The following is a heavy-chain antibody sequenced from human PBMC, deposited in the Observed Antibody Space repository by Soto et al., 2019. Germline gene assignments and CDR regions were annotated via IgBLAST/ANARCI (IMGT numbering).Heavy chain of an antibody. CDR3: ARGWTYDAFDI. J-gene: IGHJ3*02. V-gene: IGHV3-48*01. Sequence: PGGSLRLSCAASGFTFSSYSMNWVRQAPGKGLEWVSYISSSSSTIYYADSVKGRFTISRDNAKNSLYLQMNSLRAEDTAVYYCARGWTYDAFDIWGQGTMVTGSS. CDR2: ISSSSSTI. CDR1: GFTFSSYS. D-gene: IGHD2-15*01.